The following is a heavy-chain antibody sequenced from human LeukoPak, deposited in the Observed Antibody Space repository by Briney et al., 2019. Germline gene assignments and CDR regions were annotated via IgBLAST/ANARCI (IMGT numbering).Heavy chain of an antibody. CDR3: ARSEGGYDFWSGYGLADY. CDR2: INPNSGGT. CDR1: GYTFTGYY. Sequence: ASVKVSCKTSGYTFTGYYVHWVRQAPGQGLEWMGWINPNSGGTSYAQKFQGRVTMTRDTSISTAYMELSRLRSDDTAVYYCARSEGGYDFWSGYGLADYWGQGTLVTVSS. V-gene: IGHV1-2*02. J-gene: IGHJ4*02. D-gene: IGHD3-3*01.